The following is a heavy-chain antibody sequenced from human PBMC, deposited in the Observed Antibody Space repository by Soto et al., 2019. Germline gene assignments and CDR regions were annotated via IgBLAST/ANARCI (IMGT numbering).Heavy chain of an antibody. CDR2: IIPIFGTA. CDR1: GGTFTSYA. V-gene: IGHV1-69*13. D-gene: IGHD3-10*01. Sequence: SVKVSSRVPGGTFTSYAITWVRQAPGQGLEWMGGIIPIFGTANYAQKFQGRVTITADESTSTAYIELSSLNTEDTAVYYCTTDELFGELDYWGQGTLVTVSS. J-gene: IGHJ4*02. CDR3: TTDELFGELDY.